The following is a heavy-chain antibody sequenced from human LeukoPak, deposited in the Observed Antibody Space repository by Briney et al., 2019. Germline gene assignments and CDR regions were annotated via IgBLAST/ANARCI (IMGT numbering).Heavy chain of an antibody. V-gene: IGHV3-49*04. CDR3: TRDTTLPHYYDSSGYFH. D-gene: IGHD3-22*01. Sequence: GRSLRLSCTASGFTFGDYAMSWVRQAPGKGLEWVGFIRSKAYGCTTEYAASVKGRFTISRDDSKSIAYLQMNSLKTEDTAVYYCTRDTTLPHYYDSSGYFHWGQGTLVTVSS. J-gene: IGHJ4*02. CDR2: IRSKAYGCTT. CDR1: GFTFGDYA.